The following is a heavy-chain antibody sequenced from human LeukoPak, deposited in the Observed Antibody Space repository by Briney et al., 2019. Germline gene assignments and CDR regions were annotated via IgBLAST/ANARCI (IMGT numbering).Heavy chain of an antibody. D-gene: IGHD3-22*01. J-gene: IGHJ4*02. CDR1: GFTFSSYT. Sequence: PGGSLRLSCSASGFTFSSYTMNWVRQAPGKGLEWVSSISGRSTYRFYADSVKGRFTISRDNAKNSLSLQTNSLRAEDTAVYYCARGLGTTVTNEYYYDSSGYYDGGLDYWGQGTLVTVSS. CDR2: ISGRSTYR. V-gene: IGHV3-21*01. CDR3: ARGLGTTVTNEYYYDSSGYYDGGLDY.